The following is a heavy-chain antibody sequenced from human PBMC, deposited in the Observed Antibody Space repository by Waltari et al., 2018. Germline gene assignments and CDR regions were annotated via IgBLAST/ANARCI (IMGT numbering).Heavy chain of an antibody. Sequence: QVQLQQWGAGLLKPSDTLSLTCAAYGGSFSGYYWSWIRQPPGKGLEWIGEINNSGSTNYTPSLKRRVTRSVDTSKNQFSLKLSSVTAADTAVYYCARGRTRRDSMIYWGQGTLVTVSS. CDR2: INNSGST. CDR3: ARGRTRRDSMIY. V-gene: IGHV4-34*01. J-gene: IGHJ4*02. D-gene: IGHD1-7*01. CDR1: GGSFSGYY.